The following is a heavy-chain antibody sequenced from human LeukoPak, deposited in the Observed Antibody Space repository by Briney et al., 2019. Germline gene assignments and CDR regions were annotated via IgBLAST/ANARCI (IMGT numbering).Heavy chain of an antibody. V-gene: IGHV1-69*13. CDR2: IIPIFGTA. J-gene: IGHJ5*02. Sequence: SVKVSCKASGGTFSSYAISWVRQAPGQGLEWMGGIIPIFGTANYAQKFQGRVTITADESTSTAYMELSSLRSEDTAVYYCARGLYYYDSSGYSNWFDPWGQGTLVTVSS. CDR3: ARGLYYYDSSGYSNWFDP. D-gene: IGHD3-22*01. CDR1: GGTFSSYA.